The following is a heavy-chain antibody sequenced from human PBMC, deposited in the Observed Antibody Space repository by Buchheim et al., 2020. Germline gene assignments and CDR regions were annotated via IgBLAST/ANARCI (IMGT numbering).Heavy chain of an antibody. Sequence: QVQLVQSGAEVKKPGSSVRVSCKASGGTSSIYAISWVRQAPEHGLEWMGGIIPMFGTANYAQKFQGRVTITADRSASTAYMELSSLRSDDTAVYYCARHGGGSYFEFDYWGQGTL. J-gene: IGHJ4*02. CDR2: IIPMFGTA. D-gene: IGHD1-26*01. V-gene: IGHV1-69*06. CDR1: GGTSSIYA. CDR3: ARHGGGSYFEFDY.